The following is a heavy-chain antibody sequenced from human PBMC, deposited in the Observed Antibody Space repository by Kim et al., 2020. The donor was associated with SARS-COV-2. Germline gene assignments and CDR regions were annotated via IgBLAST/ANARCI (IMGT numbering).Heavy chain of an antibody. CDR3: ARVGENSSSWYYFDY. V-gene: IGHV4-4*02. Sequence: ALKSRVTISVDKSKNQFSLKLSSVTAADTAVYYCARVGENSSSWYYFDYWGQGTLVTVSS. J-gene: IGHJ4*02. D-gene: IGHD6-13*01.